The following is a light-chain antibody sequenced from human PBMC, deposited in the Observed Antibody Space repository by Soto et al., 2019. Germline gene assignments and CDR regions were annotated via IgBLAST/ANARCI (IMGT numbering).Light chain of an antibody. CDR3: QQYNDWPPWT. CDR2: GAS. CDR1: QSVISGH. V-gene: IGKV3-15*01. Sequence: EIVLTQSPGTLSLSPGEGATLSCRATQSVISGHLAWYQQKPGQAPRLLIYGASTRATGIPARFSGSGSGTEFTLTISSLLSEDFAVYYCQQYNDWPPWTFGQGTKVDIK. J-gene: IGKJ1*01.